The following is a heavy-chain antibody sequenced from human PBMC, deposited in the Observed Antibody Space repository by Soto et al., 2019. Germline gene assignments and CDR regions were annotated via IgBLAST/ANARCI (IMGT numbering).Heavy chain of an antibody. D-gene: IGHD6-13*01. CDR2: ISGSGGNT. Sequence: GGSLRLSCAASGFTFASYAMSWVRQAPGKGLEWVSGISGSGGNTYNADSVKGRFTISRDNSKNTLYLDMISLRAEDTAVYYCAKGLSIAAAGTFDYWGQGTLVAVSS. J-gene: IGHJ4*02. CDR3: AKGLSIAAAGTFDY. CDR1: GFTFASYA. V-gene: IGHV3-23*01.